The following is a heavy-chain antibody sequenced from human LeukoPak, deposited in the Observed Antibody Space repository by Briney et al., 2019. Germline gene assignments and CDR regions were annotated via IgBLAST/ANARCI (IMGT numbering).Heavy chain of an antibody. CDR1: GGTFSSYA. J-gene: IGHJ4*02. Sequence: PGASVTVSCKASGGTFSSYAINWVRQATGQGLEWMGWMNPNSGNTGYAQKFQGRVTMTRNTSISTAYMELSSLRSEDTAVYYCARDLAAGTSRGDYWGQGTLVTVSS. D-gene: IGHD6-13*01. CDR3: ARDLAAGTSRGDY. CDR2: MNPNSGNT. V-gene: IGHV1-8*02.